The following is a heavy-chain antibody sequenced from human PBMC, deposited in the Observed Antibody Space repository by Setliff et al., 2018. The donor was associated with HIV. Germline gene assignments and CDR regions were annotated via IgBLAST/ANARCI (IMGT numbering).Heavy chain of an antibody. J-gene: IGHJ4*02. Sequence: SETLSLTCTVSGGSVSSSSYYWGWIRQPPGKGLEWIGSIYYSGSTYYNPSLKSRVTISVDTSKNQFSLKLSSVTAADTAVYYCARIPYSRSSVYWGQGTLVTVSS. V-gene: IGHV4-39*01. CDR1: GGSVSSSSYY. D-gene: IGHD6-6*01. CDR3: ARIPYSRSSVY. CDR2: IYYSGST.